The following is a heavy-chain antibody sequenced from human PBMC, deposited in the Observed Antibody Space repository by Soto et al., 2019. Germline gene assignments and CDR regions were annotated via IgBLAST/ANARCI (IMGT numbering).Heavy chain of an antibody. Sequence: ASVKVSCKASGYTFTSYCISWVRQAPGQGLEWMGWISAYNGNTNYAQKLQGRVTMTTDTSTSTAYMELRSLRSDDTAVYYCARTYYYDSSGYRYNWFDPWGQGTLVTSPQ. D-gene: IGHD3-22*01. J-gene: IGHJ5*02. V-gene: IGHV1-18*04. CDR1: GYTFTSYC. CDR2: ISAYNGNT. CDR3: ARTYYYDSSGYRYNWFDP.